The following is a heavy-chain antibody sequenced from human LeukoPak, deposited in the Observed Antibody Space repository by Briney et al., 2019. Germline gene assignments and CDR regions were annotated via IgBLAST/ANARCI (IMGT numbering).Heavy chain of an antibody. CDR1: GGTFSSYA. Sequence: SVKVSCKASGGTFSSYAISWVRQAPGQGLEWMGGIIPIFGTANYAQKFQGRVTITADESTSTAYMELSSLRSEDTAVHYCAPLEGYSSGYYYLGNWGQGTLVTVSS. CDR3: APLEGYSSGYYYLGN. J-gene: IGHJ4*02. V-gene: IGHV1-69*13. CDR2: IIPIFGTA. D-gene: IGHD3-22*01.